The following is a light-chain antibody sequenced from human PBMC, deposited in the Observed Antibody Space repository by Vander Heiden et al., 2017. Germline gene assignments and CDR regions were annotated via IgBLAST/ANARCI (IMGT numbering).Light chain of an antibody. Sequence: DIQMTQSPSPLSASVGDSVTITCRASQNIHNLVNWYQQKPGKAPKFLIYEASNLRSGVPSRFSGSGSGTDFTLTITRLQPDDFATYYCQQSGYTPYTFGQGTKLEI. CDR3: QQSGYTPYT. CDR1: QNIHNL. J-gene: IGKJ2*01. V-gene: IGKV1-39*01. CDR2: EAS.